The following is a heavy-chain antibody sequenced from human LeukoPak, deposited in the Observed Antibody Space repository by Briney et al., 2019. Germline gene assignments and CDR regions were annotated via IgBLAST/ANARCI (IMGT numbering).Heavy chain of an antibody. J-gene: IGHJ6*03. D-gene: IGHD6-13*01. Sequence: TSETLSLTCAVYGGSFSGYYWSWIRQPPGKGLEWIGEINHSGSTNYNPSLKSRVTISVDTSKNQFSLKLSSVTAADTAVYYCARAGSSWQYYYYYYYMDVWGKGTTVIVSS. CDR1: GGSFSGYY. V-gene: IGHV4-34*01. CDR2: INHSGST. CDR3: ARAGSSWQYYYYYYYMDV.